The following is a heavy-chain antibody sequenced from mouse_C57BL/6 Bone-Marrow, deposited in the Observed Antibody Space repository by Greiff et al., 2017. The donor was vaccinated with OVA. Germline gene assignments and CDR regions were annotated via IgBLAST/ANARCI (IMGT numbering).Heavy chain of an antibody. CDR1: GFSLTSYG. CDR3: ARSYYGSSYDYAMDY. D-gene: IGHD1-1*01. CDR2: IWSDGST. V-gene: IGHV2-6*03. Sequence: QVQLQQSGPGLVAPSQSLSITCTVSGFSLTSYGVHWVRQPPGKGLEWLVVIWSDGSTTYNSALKSRLSISKVNSKSQVFLKMNSLQTDDTAMYYCARSYYGSSYDYAMDYWGQGTSVTVSS. J-gene: IGHJ4*01.